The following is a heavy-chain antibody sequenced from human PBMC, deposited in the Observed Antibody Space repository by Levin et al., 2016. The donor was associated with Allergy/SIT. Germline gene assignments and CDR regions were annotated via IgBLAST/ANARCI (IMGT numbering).Heavy chain of an antibody. Sequence: GSLRLSCTVSGGSLSSSNYYWGWIRQPPGKGLEWIGSIYYTGQTYYNPSFSSRITISIDTSKKEFSLKLTSATAADTAVYYCARHVDQVGNDYWGQGTLVTVSS. D-gene: IGHD1-14*01. V-gene: IGHV4-39*01. J-gene: IGHJ4*02. CDR1: GGSLSSSNYY. CDR3: ARHVDQVGNDY. CDR2: IYYTGQT.